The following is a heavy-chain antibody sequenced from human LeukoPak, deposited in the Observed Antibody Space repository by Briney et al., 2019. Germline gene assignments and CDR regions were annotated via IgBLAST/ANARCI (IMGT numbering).Heavy chain of an antibody. V-gene: IGHV1-18*01. Sequence: ASVKVSCKASGYTFTNFGLTWVRQAPGQGLEWMGWISTYNGNTNYAQKLQGRVTMTTDTSTSTAYMELRSLRSDDTAIYYCARAYSAWYVFDHWGQGSLVTVSS. D-gene: IGHD2-15*01. CDR2: ISTYNGNT. CDR1: GYTFTNFG. CDR3: ARAYSAWYVFDH. J-gene: IGHJ4*02.